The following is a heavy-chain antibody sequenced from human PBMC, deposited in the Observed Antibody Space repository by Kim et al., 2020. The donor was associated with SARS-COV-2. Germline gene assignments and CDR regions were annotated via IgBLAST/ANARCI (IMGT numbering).Heavy chain of an antibody. D-gene: IGHD6-13*01. Sequence: VKGRLTIARDNAKNALYLQMNSLRAEDTALYYCAKAGDSSSWYDYYYGMDVWGQGTTVTVSS. V-gene: IGHV3-9*01. CDR3: AKAGDSSSWYDYYYGMDV. J-gene: IGHJ6*02.